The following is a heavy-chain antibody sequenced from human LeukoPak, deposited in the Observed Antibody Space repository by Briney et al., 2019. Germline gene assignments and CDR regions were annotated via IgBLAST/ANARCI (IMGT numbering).Heavy chain of an antibody. J-gene: IGHJ6*02. CDR1: GYSLTSYW. D-gene: IGHD2-2*02. Sequence: GESLKISWNGSGYSLTSYWLGWVRQMPGKGLEWMGSIYPGDSDTRYSPSFQGQVTISADKSISTAYLQWSSLQASDTAMYYCARLPGYCSSTSCYNYYYYGMDVWGQGTTVTVSS. CDR3: ARLPGYCSSTSCYNYYYYGMDV. V-gene: IGHV5-51*01. CDR2: IYPGDSDT.